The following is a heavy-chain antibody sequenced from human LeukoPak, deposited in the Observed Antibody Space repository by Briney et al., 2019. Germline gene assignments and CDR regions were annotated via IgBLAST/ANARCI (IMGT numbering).Heavy chain of an antibody. J-gene: IGHJ5*02. CDR2: INHSGST. V-gene: IGHV4-34*01. CDR1: GGPFSGYY. CDR3: ARPYSSGWYLGGRWFDP. Sequence: PSETLSLTCAVYGGPFSGYYWSWIRQPPGKGLEWIGEINHSGSTNYNPSLKSRVTISVDTSKNQFSLKLSSVTAADTAVYYCARPYSSGWYLGGRWFDPWGQGTLVTVSS. D-gene: IGHD6-19*01.